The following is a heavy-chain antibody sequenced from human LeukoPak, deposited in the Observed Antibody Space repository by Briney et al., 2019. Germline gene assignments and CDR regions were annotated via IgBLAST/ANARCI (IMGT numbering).Heavy chain of an antibody. CDR2: IYSSGST. CDR3: ARDLGSAYGVPRWFDP. J-gene: IGHJ5*02. CDR1: GGSITSYY. D-gene: IGHD4-17*01. V-gene: IGHV4-4*07. Sequence: PSETLSLTCTVSGGSITSYYWSWIRQPAEKGLEWIGRIYSSGSTNYNPSLQSRATMSVDTSKNQFSLKLSSVTAADTAVYYCARDLGSAYGVPRWFDPWGQGTLVTVSS.